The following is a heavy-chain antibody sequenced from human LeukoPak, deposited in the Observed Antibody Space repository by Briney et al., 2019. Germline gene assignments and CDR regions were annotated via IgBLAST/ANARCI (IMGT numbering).Heavy chain of an antibody. CDR1: GGSSSSYY. CDR3: AGGSSPEWFDP. D-gene: IGHD1-14*01. V-gene: IGHV4-59*01. J-gene: IGHJ5*02. CDR2: ISNSGST. Sequence: SETLSLTCTVSGGSSSSYYWTWIRQSPGKGLEWIGYISNSGSTNYNPSLTSRVTISVDTSKNQFSLKLNSVTAADTAVYHCAGGSSPEWFDPWGQGTPVTVSS.